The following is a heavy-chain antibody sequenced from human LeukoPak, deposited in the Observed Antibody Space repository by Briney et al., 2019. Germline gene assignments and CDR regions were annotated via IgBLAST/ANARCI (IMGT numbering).Heavy chain of an antibody. CDR1: GFTFSSYG. Sequence: GGSLRLSCAASGFTFSSYGMHWVRQAPGKGLEWVAVISYDGSNKYYADSVKGRFTISRDNSKNTVYVQMNSLRPEDTAVYYCARGSVGSAWSFYYWGQGTLVTVSS. CDR2: ISYDGSNK. V-gene: IGHV3-30*03. D-gene: IGHD6-19*01. CDR3: ARGSVGSAWSFYY. J-gene: IGHJ4*02.